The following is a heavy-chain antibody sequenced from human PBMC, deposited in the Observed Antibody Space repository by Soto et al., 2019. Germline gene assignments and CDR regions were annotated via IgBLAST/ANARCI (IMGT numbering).Heavy chain of an antibody. CDR1: GASISSYY. CDR2: IYDSGGT. Sequence: SETLSLTCTVSGASISSYYWSWIRPPPGKGLEWIGYIYDSGGTNYNPSLKSRVTISVDTSKDQFSLKLSSVTPADTAVYYCARDGYSSSWYDYWGQGTLVTVSS. CDR3: ARDGYSSSWYDY. D-gene: IGHD6-13*01. J-gene: IGHJ4*02. V-gene: IGHV4-59*01.